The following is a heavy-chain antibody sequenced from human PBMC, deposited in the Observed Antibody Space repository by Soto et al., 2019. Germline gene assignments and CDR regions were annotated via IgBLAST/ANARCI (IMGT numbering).Heavy chain of an antibody. CDR3: ARDESGSGWIFDY. J-gene: IGHJ4*02. CDR2: INPNSGGT. Sequence: ASVKVSCTASGYTFTGYYMHWVRQAPGQGLEWMGWINPNSGGTNYAQKFQGWVTTTRDTSISTAYMELSRLRSDDTAVYYCARDESGSGWIFDYWGQGTLVTVSS. CDR1: GYTFTGYY. D-gene: IGHD6-19*01. V-gene: IGHV1-2*04.